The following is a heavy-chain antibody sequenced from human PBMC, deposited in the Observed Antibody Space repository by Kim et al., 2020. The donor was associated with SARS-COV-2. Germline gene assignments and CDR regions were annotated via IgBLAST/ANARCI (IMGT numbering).Heavy chain of an antibody. D-gene: IGHD2-15*01. CDR2: VSYEGRNT. CDR3: VKEAAFTTVVVDYYFDF. CDR1: GFTFSNYG. V-gene: IGHV3-30*18. J-gene: IGHJ4*02. Sequence: GGSPRLSCVGSGFTFSNYGMHWVRQAPGKGLEWVGIVSYEGRNTFYAGSVEGRFTISRDNSKNTLYLQMNNLGAEDTALYYCVKEAAFTTVVVDYYFDFWGQGTLVTVSS.